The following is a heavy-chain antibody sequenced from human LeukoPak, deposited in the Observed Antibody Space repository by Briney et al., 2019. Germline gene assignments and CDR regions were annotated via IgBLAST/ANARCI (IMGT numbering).Heavy chain of an antibody. CDR3: ARGVRGVTIRPLNNWFDP. D-gene: IGHD3-10*01. Sequence: SVKVSCKASGGTFSSYAISWVRQAPGQGLEWMGGIIPIFGTANYAQKFQGRVTITADESASTAYMELSSLRSEDTAVYYCARGVRGVTIRPLNNWFDPWGQGTLVTVSS. J-gene: IGHJ5*02. V-gene: IGHV1-69*13. CDR2: IIPIFGTA. CDR1: GGTFSSYA.